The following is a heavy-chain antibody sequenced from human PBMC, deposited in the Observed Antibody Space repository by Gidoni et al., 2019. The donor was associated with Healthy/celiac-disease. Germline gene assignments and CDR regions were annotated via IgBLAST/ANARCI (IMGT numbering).Heavy chain of an antibody. CDR1: GYTFTGYY. Sequence: QVQLVQSGAEVKKPGASVKVSCKASGYTFTGYYMHWVRQAPGQGLEWMGWINPNSGGTNYAQKFQGRVTMTRDTSISTAYMELSRLRSDDTAVYYCARQEGDYDILTGYPDYWGQGTLVTVSS. D-gene: IGHD3-9*01. J-gene: IGHJ4*02. CDR2: INPNSGGT. CDR3: ARQEGDYDILTGYPDY. V-gene: IGHV1-2*02.